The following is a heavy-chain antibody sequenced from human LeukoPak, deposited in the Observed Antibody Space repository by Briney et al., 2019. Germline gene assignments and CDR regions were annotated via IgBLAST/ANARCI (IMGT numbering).Heavy chain of an antibody. V-gene: IGHV4-59*01. Sequence: SETLSLTCTVSGGSISSYYWSWVRQPPGKGLEWMGYIYYSGSTNYNTSLKSRGTTSVDTSKNQFSLKLSPVTAADTAVYYCARGGSSWFNWFDPWGQGTLVTVSS. CDR3: ARGGSSWFNWFDP. CDR1: GGSISSYY. J-gene: IGHJ5*02. D-gene: IGHD6-13*01. CDR2: IYYSGST.